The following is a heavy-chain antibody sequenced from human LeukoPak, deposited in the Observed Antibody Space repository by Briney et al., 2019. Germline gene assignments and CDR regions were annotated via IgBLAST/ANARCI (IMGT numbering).Heavy chain of an antibody. J-gene: IGHJ6*02. CDR3: ARDPGTDYYYGMDV. V-gene: IGHV3-7*01. D-gene: IGHD1-1*01. Sequence: GGSLRLSCAASGFTFSSYWMSWVRQAPGKGLEWVANIKQDGSEKYYVDSVKGRFTTSRDNAKNSLYLQMNSLRAEDTAVYYCARDPGTDYYYGMDVWGQGTTVTVSS. CDR1: GFTFSSYW. CDR2: IKQDGSEK.